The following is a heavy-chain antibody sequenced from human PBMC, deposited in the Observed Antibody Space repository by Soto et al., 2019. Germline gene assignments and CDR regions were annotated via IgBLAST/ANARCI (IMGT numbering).Heavy chain of an antibody. J-gene: IGHJ4*02. D-gene: IGHD6-6*01. Sequence: PSLTCSVSGASVSSGSHYWSWIRQSPGKGLEWIGFIYYSGSTNYNPSLKSRVTISVDTSKNQFSLKVSSVTAADTAVYFCARDPLGYSSSHFFDHWGQGTLVTVSS. CDR2: IYYSGST. CDR3: ARDPLGYSSSHFFDH. V-gene: IGHV4-61*01. CDR1: GASVSSGSHY.